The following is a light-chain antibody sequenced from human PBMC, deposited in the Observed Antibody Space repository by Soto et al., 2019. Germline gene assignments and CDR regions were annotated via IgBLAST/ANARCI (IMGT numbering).Light chain of an antibody. CDR1: QSISSW. CDR2: KAS. CDR3: QHYNSYSEA. J-gene: IGKJ1*01. V-gene: IGKV1-5*03. Sequence: DIQMTQSPSSLSASVGDRVTITCRASQSISSWLAWYQQKPGKAPKLLIYKASTLKSGVPSRFSGSGSGTEFTLTISSLPTDDFATYYCQHYNSYSEAFGQGTKV.